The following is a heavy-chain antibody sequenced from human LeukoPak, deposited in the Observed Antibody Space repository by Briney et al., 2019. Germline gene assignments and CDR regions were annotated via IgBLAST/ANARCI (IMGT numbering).Heavy chain of an antibody. CDR3: ARDGFASGSYFDY. CDR2: ISYDGSKK. CDR1: GFTFSNYG. D-gene: IGHD1-26*01. V-gene: IGHV3-30*03. J-gene: IGHJ4*02. Sequence: GGSLRLSCAASGFTFSNYGMNWVRQAPGKGLEWVAVISYDGSKKYYADSVMGRFTISRDNSKNTLYLQMNSLRAEDTAVYYCARDGFASGSYFDYWGQGTLVTVSS.